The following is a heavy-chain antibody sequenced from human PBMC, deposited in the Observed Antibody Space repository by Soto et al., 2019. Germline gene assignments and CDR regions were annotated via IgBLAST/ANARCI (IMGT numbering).Heavy chain of an antibody. V-gene: IGHV4-4*02. Sequence: SETLSLTCAVSGGSISSSNWWSWVRQPPGKGLEWIGEIYHSGSTNYNPSLKSRVTISVDKSKNQFSLKLSSVTAADTAVYYCAXDYAGEENYYYYYGMDVWGQGTTVTVSS. CDR1: GGSISSSNW. J-gene: IGHJ6*02. D-gene: IGHD2-2*01. CDR3: AXDYAGEENYYYYYGMDV. CDR2: IYHSGST.